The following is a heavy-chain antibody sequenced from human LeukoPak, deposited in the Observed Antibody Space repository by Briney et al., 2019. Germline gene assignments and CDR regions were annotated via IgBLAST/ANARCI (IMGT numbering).Heavy chain of an antibody. CDR1: GFTFSSYS. CDR2: ISYDGSNK. Sequence: PGGSLRLSCAASGFTFSSYSMNWVRQAPGKGLEWVAVISYDGSNKYYADSVKGRFTISRDNSKNTLYLQMNSLRAEDTAVYYCAREIGYSSGWYKAYYYYMDVWGKGTTVTVSS. V-gene: IGHV3-30*03. CDR3: AREIGYSSGWYKAYYYYMDV. J-gene: IGHJ6*03. D-gene: IGHD6-19*01.